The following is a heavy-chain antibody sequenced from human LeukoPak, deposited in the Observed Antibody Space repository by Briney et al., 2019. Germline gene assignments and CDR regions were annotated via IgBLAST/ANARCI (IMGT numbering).Heavy chain of an antibody. D-gene: IGHD2-21*01. CDR1: GGSFSGYY. V-gene: IGHV4-34*01. CDR2: INHSGST. J-gene: IGHJ4*02. CDR3: ASSLWSNFDY. Sequence: SETLSLTCAVYGGSFSGYYWSWIRQPPGKGLEWIGEINHSGSTNYNPSLKSRVTISVDTSKNQFSLKLGSVTAADTAVYYCASSLWSNFDYWGQGTLVTVSS.